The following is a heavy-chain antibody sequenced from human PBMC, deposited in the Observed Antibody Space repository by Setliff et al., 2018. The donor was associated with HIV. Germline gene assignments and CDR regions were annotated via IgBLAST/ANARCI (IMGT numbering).Heavy chain of an antibody. J-gene: IGHJ4*02. CDR1: GFTFSTFW. CDR3: VRWGLPYGIDA. V-gene: IGHV3-7*01. D-gene: IGHD3-16*01. CDR2: IKPDGSSK. Sequence: GSLRLSCAASGFTFSTFWMGWVRQAPGKGREWVAHIKPDGSSKKYVDSVKGRFTTSRDNAKDSLYLQMHSLRAEDTAVYYCVRWGLPYGIDAWGQGTLVTVSS.